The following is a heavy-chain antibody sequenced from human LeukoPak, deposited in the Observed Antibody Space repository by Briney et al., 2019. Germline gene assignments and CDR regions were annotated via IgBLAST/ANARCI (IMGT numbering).Heavy chain of an antibody. V-gene: IGHV4-34*01. J-gene: IGHJ6*03. CDR2: INHRGST. CDR1: AGSFSDYY. Sequence: PSETLSLTCGVYAGSFSDYYWSWIRQPPGEGLEWIGEINHRGSTNYNPSLKSRVTISVDTSKNQFSLKLSSVTAADSAVYYCARATPITNYYYYYMDVWGKGTTVTVSS. D-gene: IGHD4-11*01. CDR3: ARATPITNYYYYYMDV.